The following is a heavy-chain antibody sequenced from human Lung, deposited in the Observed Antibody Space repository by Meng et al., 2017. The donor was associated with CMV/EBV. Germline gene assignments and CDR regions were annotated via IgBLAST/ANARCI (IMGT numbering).Heavy chain of an antibody. Sequence: GGSLRLXCAASGFTFSSYWMSWVRQAPGKGLEWVANINQDGNEEYYVDSLKGRFTISRDNAKNSLYLQMTSLRAEDTAVYYCARDGTLSPYYYYYGRDVWGTGTXVNVAS. V-gene: IGHV3-7*01. J-gene: IGHJ6*04. CDR2: INQDGNEE. CDR1: GFTFSSYW. CDR3: ARDGTLSPYYYYYGRDV.